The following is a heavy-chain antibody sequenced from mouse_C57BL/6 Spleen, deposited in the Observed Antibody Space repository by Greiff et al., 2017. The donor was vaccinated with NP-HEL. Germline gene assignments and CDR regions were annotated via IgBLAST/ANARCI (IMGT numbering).Heavy chain of an antibody. J-gene: IGHJ4*01. CDR1: GYTFTDYN. CDR3: AKGLLRPYYAMDY. V-gene: IGHV1-22*01. D-gene: IGHD2-3*01. CDR2: INPNNGGT. Sequence: EVQLQQSGPELVKPGASVKMSCKASGYTFTDYNMHWVKQSHGKSLEWIGYINPNNGGTSYNQKFKGKATLTVNKSSSTAYMELRSLTSEDSAVYYCAKGLLRPYYAMDYWGQGTSVTVSS.